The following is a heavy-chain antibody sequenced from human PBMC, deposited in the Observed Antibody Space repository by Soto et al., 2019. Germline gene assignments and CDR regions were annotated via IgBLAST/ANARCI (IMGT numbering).Heavy chain of an antibody. CDR1: GFTFSSYG. V-gene: IGHV3-33*01. D-gene: IGHD2-15*01. CDR3: ARDSSVVAATGGWFDP. Sequence: GGSLRLSCAASGFTFSSYGMHWVRQAPGKGLEWVAVIWYDGSNKYYADSVKGRFTISRDNSKNTLYLQMNSLRAEDTAMYYCARDSSVVAATGGWFDPWGQGTLVTVSS. J-gene: IGHJ5*02. CDR2: IWYDGSNK.